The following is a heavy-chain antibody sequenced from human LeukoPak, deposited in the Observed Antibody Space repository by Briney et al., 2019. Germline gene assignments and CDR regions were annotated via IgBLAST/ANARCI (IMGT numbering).Heavy chain of an antibody. CDR3: ARGRTMVRGVIIGRYYYYYMDV. D-gene: IGHD3-10*01. CDR1: GYIFTSYY. Sequence: ASVKVSCKASGYIFTSYYIHWVRQAPGQGLEWMGIINPSGGNTNYAQKFQGRVTMTRDTSTSTVYMELSSLRSEDTAVYYCARGRTMVRGVIIGRYYYYYMDVWGKGTTVTISS. J-gene: IGHJ6*03. CDR2: INPSGGNT. V-gene: IGHV1-46*01.